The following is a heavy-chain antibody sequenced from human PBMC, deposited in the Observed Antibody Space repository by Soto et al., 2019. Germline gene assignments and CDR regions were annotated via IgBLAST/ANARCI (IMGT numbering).Heavy chain of an antibody. Sequence: ASVKVSCKASGYTFSSYGITWVRQAPGQGREWMGWISGYNGYTNYAQKFQDRVTVTTDTSTTTAYLKLRSLTSDDTAVYYCARDRRDYVWGSYRSYFDYWGQGXQVTVSS. CDR3: ARDRRDYVWGSYRSYFDY. CDR2: ISGYNGYT. J-gene: IGHJ4*02. D-gene: IGHD3-16*02. CDR1: GYTFSSYG. V-gene: IGHV1-18*01.